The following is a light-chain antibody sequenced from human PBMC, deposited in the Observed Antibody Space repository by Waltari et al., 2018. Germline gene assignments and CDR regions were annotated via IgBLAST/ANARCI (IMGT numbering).Light chain of an antibody. CDR2: RNN. V-gene: IGLV1-47*01. CDR1: SSNIGHNF. Sequence: QSVVTQPPSASGSLGQRVAISCSRSSSNIGHNFVYWYQQLPGTAPKLPIYRNNQWPSGVPDRFSGSKSGTSASLAISGLRSEDEADYYCATWDDGLSGWVFGGGTKLTVL. J-gene: IGLJ3*02. CDR3: ATWDDGLSGWV.